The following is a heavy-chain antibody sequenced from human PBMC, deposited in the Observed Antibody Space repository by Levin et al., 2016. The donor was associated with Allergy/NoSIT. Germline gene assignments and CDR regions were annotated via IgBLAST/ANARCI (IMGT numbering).Heavy chain of an antibody. CDR1: GFTFSTYN. Sequence: GESLKISCTASGFTFSTYNMNWVRQAPGKGLEWISYISGSSALIFYGDSVKGRFTISRDNAKNSLFLQMNSLRDDDTAIYYCARGWDDSSPGFWGQGTLVTVSS. V-gene: IGHV3-48*02. D-gene: IGHD6-13*01. J-gene: IGHJ4*02. CDR3: ARGWDDSSPGF. CDR2: ISGSSALI.